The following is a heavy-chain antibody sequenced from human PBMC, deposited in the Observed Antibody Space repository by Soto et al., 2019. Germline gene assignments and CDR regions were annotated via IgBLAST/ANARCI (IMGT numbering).Heavy chain of an antibody. Sequence: QVQLQESGPGLVRPSQTLSLTCTVSAGSMSTINYYWSWIGQHPEKGLEWIGYISYSGSTFYHSSLKSRVTISLDTSKKQFSLTLTSVTAADTAVYYCARSAQWDGFDPWGQGTMVTVSS. V-gene: IGHV4-31*03. J-gene: IGHJ3*01. CDR2: ISYSGST. CDR1: AGSMSTINYY. CDR3: ARSAQWDGFDP. D-gene: IGHD2-8*01.